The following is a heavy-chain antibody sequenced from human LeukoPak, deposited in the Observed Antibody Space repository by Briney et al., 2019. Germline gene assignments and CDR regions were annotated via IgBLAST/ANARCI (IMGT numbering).Heavy chain of an antibody. CDR1: GGTFSSYA. V-gene: IGHV1-69*05. CDR3: ARPFPVTDLNWFDP. Sequence: PGASVKVSCKASGGTFSSYAISWVRQAPGQGLEWMGGIIPIFGTANYAQKFQGRVTITTDESTSTAYMELSSLRSEDTAVYYCARPFPVTDLNWFDPWGQGTLVTVSS. J-gene: IGHJ5*02. D-gene: IGHD3-10*01. CDR2: IIPIFGTA.